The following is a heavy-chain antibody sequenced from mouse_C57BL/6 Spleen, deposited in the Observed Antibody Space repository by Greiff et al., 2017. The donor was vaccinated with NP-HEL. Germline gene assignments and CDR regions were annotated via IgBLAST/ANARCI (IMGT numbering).Heavy chain of an antibody. CDR2: IDPSESYT. J-gene: IGHJ1*03. Sequence: QVQLQQPGAELVMPGASVKLSCKASGYTFTSYWMHWVKQRPGQGLEWIGEIDPSESYTNYNQKFKGKSTLTVDKSSSTAYMQLSSLTSEDSAVYYCARISNYGKYFDVWGTGTTVTVSS. D-gene: IGHD2-5*01. CDR1: GYTFTSYW. V-gene: IGHV1-69*01. CDR3: ARISNYGKYFDV.